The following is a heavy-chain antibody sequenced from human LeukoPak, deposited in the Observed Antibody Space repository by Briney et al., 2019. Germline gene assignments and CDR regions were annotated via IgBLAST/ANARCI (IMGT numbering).Heavy chain of an antibody. V-gene: IGHV3-53*01. Sequence: GGSLRLSCAASGFTFSDYYMSWIRQAPGKGLEWVSVIYSGGSTYYADSVKGRFTISRDSSKNTLYLQMNSLRAEDTAVYYCARGRPYYYFDYWGQGTLVTVSS. CDR3: ARGRPYYYFDY. J-gene: IGHJ4*02. CDR2: IYSGGST. D-gene: IGHD3-10*01. CDR1: GFTFSDYY.